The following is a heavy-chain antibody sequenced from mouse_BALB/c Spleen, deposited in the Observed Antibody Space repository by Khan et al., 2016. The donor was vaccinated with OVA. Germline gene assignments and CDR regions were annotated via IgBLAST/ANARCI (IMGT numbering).Heavy chain of an antibody. Sequence: QVQLKQSGAELVRPGSSVKISCKASGYAFSNYLMNWVKQGPGQGPEWIGQIYPGDGNTNYNGKFKDKATLTADNSSTTAYMQLSSLTSEDSAVYFCARSGYDYFAYWGQGTLVTVYA. J-gene: IGHJ3*01. CDR1: GYAFSNYL. CDR3: ARSGYDYFAY. CDR2: IYPGDGNT. V-gene: IGHV1-80*01. D-gene: IGHD2-14*01.